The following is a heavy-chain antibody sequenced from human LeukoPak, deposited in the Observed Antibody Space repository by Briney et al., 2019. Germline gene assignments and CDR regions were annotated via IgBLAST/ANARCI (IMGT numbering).Heavy chain of an antibody. Sequence: GASVKVSCKASGYTFTSYAMHWVRQAPGQRLEWMGWINAGNGNTKYSQKFQGRVTITRDTSASTAYMELSSLRSEDTAVYYCARSPSHWRFGELLGPVCFDYWGQGTLVTVSS. CDR2: INAGNGNT. J-gene: IGHJ4*02. CDR1: GYTFTSYA. D-gene: IGHD3-10*01. CDR3: ARSPSHWRFGELLGPVCFDY. V-gene: IGHV1-3*01.